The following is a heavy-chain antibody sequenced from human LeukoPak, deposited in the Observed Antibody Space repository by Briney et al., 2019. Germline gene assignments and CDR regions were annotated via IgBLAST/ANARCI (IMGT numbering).Heavy chain of an antibody. J-gene: IGHJ4*02. CDR2: IKQDGSDE. CDR3: ARDQPVAALDY. Sequence: PGGSLRLSCAASGFTFSSHWMSWVRQAPGKGLEWVANIKQDGSDEYYMDSVKGRFIISRDNAKNSLYLQMNSLRAEDTAVYYCARDQPVAALDYWGQGTLVTVSS. D-gene: IGHD6-19*01. V-gene: IGHV3-7*01. CDR1: GFTFSSHW.